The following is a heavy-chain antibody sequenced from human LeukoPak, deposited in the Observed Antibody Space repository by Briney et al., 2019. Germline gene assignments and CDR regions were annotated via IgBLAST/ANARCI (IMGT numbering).Heavy chain of an antibody. CDR2: INSDGSST. CDR3: ASTNRLDY. D-gene: IGHD2/OR15-2a*01. V-gene: IGHV3-74*01. CDR1: GFTFSSYE. Sequence: GGSLRLSCAASGFTFSSYEMNWVRQAPGKGPVWVSRINSDGSSTSYADSVKGRFTISRGNAKNTLYLQMNSLRVEDTAVYYCASTNRLDYWGQGTLVTVSS. J-gene: IGHJ4*02.